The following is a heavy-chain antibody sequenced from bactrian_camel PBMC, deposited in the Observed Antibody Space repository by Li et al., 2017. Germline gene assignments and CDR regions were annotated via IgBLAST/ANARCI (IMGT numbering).Heavy chain of an antibody. CDR2: LDSDDST. Sequence: PLVESGGGSVQTGGSLKLSCVYSENTWKRHCMGWFRQVPGKEREGVATLDSDDSTEYAPFVAGRFTLSRDNTKNTLYLQIDNLQPEDTANYYCAPGLCKLDSVPSYARGAEGYWGLHTQVTVS. CDR3: APGLCKLDSVPSYARGAEGY. V-gene: IGHV3S53*01. CDR1: ENTWKRHC. D-gene: IGHD1*01. J-gene: IGHJ6*01.